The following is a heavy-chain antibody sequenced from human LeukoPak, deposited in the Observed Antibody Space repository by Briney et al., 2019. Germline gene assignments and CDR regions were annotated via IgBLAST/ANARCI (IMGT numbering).Heavy chain of an antibody. CDR1: GYTFTGYY. V-gene: IGHV1-2*02. CDR3: ARDEIPAENYYDSSGYYYY. J-gene: IGHJ4*02. D-gene: IGHD3-22*01. CDR2: INPNSGGT. Sequence: ASVKVSCTASGYTFTGYYMHWVRQAPGQGLEWMGWINPNSGGTIYAQKFQGRVTMTTDTSTSTAYMELRSLRSDDTAVYYCARDEIPAENYYDSSGYYYYWGQGTLVTVSS.